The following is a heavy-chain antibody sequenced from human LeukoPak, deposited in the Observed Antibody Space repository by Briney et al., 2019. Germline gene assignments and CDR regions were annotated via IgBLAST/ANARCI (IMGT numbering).Heavy chain of an antibody. J-gene: IGHJ4*02. V-gene: IGHV4-39*07. CDR1: GGSISSSSFY. Sequence: SETLSLTCTVSGGSISSSSFYWDWIRQSPGKGLEWIGSFYYSGSTNYNPSLKSRVTMSVDTSKNQFSLKLSSVTAADTAVYYCARSDDSSGYYYPFDYWGQGTLVTVPS. CDR3: ARSDDSSGYYYPFDY. CDR2: FYYSGST. D-gene: IGHD3-22*01.